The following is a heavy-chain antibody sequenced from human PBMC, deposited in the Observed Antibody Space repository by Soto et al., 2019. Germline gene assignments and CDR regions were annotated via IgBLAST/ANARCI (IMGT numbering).Heavy chain of an antibody. CDR2: IYYSGST. CDR1: GGSISSHY. J-gene: IGHJ5*02. D-gene: IGHD5-12*01. Sequence: EPLSLTCTVSGGSISSHYWSWIRQPPGKGLEWIGYIYYSGSTNYNPSLKSRVTISVDTSKNQFSLKLSSATAADTAVYYCSRQLGIVATLRWFAPWGQGTLVTVSS. V-gene: IGHV4-59*08. CDR3: SRQLGIVATLRWFAP.